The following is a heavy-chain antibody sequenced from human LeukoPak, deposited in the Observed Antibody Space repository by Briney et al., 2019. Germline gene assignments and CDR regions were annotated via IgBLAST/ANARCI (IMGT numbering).Heavy chain of an antibody. CDR3: ARGGYSGYDLLY. CDR2: INPNSGGT. CDR1: GYTFTGYY. D-gene: IGHD5-12*01. V-gene: IGHV1-2*02. Sequence: ASVTVSCTASGYTFTGYYMHWVRPAPGQGLEWMGWINPNSGGTNYAQKFQGRVTMTRDTSISTAYMELSRLRSGDTAVYYCARGGYSGYDLLYWGQGTLVTVSS. J-gene: IGHJ4*02.